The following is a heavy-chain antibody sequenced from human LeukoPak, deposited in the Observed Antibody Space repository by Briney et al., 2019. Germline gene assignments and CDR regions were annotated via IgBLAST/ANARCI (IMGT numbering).Heavy chain of an antibody. V-gene: IGHV3-23*01. CDR2: ISGSGGST. D-gene: IGHD3-9*01. CDR3: AKDLYRGSRSLNDISDY. Sequence: GGSLRLSCAASGFTFSSYAMSWVRQAPGKGLEWVSAISGSGGSTYYADSVKGRFTISRDNSKNTLYLQMNSLRAEDTAVYYCAKDLYRGSRSLNDISDYWGQGTLVTVSS. CDR1: GFTFSSYA. J-gene: IGHJ4*02.